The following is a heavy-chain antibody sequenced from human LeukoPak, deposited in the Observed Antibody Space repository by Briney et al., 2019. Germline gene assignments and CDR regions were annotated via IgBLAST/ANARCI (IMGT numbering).Heavy chain of an antibody. CDR3: ARGRSRLRFLPY. J-gene: IGHJ4*02. D-gene: IGHD3-3*01. Sequence: SETLSLTCAVYGGSFSGYYWSWIRQPPGKGLEWIGEINHSGSTNYNPSLKSRVTISVDTSKNQFSLKLSSVTAADTAVYYWARGRSRLRFLPYWGQGTLVTVSS. V-gene: IGHV4-34*01. CDR2: INHSGST. CDR1: GGSFSGYY.